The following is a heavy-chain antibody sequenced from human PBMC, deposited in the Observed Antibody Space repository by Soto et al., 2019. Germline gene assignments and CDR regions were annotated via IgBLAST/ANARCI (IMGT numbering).Heavy chain of an antibody. CDR3: ARKVGPASFDY. CDR2: INSGGSTT. J-gene: IGHJ4*02. CDR1: GFTFSTYW. V-gene: IGHV3-74*01. D-gene: IGHD1-26*01. Sequence: EVQLVESGGGLVQPGGSLRLSCAASGFTFSTYWMHWVRQAPGKGLVWVSRINSGGSTTSYADSVKGRFTISSDNAKNTLYLQMNSLRAEDTAVYYCARKVGPASFDYWGQGTLVTVSS.